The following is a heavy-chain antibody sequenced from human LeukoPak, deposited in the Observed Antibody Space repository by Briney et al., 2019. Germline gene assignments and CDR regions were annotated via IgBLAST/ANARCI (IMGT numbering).Heavy chain of an antibody. CDR1: GFTFSSYW. Sequence: GGSLRLSCAASGFTFSSYWMSWVRQAPGKGLEWVANIKQDGSEKYYVDSVKGRFTISRDNSKNTLYLQMNSLRAEDTAVYYCAKADLRAAVAGTYFQHWGQGTLVTVSS. V-gene: IGHV3-7*03. CDR2: IKQDGSEK. D-gene: IGHD6-19*01. J-gene: IGHJ1*01. CDR3: AKADLRAAVAGTYFQH.